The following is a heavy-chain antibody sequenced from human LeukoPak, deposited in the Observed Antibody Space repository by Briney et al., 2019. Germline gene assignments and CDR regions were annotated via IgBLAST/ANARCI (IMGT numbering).Heavy chain of an antibody. V-gene: IGHV3-74*01. J-gene: IGHJ4*02. Sequence: GGSLRLSCAASGFTFSSNWMHWVRQVPGKGLVWVSLINPSGSFTTYADSVKGRFTISRDNAKNRLYMQMNSLRVEDTAVYYCARDRYYYGSGSYYPDYWGQGTLVTVSS. CDR3: ARDRYYYGSGSYYPDY. CDR2: INPSGSFT. CDR1: GFTFSSNW. D-gene: IGHD3-10*01.